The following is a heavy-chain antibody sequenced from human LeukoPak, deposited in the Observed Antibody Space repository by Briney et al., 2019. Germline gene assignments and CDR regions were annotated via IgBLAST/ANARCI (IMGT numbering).Heavy chain of an antibody. CDR1: GYTFTGYY. J-gene: IGHJ4*02. D-gene: IGHD3-22*01. CDR3: ARSRLRITMIVSDC. V-gene: IGHV1-2*02. Sequence: ASVKVSCKASGYTFTGYYMHWVRQAPGQGLEWMGWINPNSGGTNYAQKFQGRVTMTRDTSISTAYMELSRLRSDDTAVYYCARSRLRITMIVSDCWGQGTLVTVSS. CDR2: INPNSGGT.